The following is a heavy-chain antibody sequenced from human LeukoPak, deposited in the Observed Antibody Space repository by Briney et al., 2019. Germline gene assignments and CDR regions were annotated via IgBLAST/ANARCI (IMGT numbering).Heavy chain of an antibody. D-gene: IGHD3-10*01. V-gene: IGHV1-24*01. CDR3: ATMPPLFLGFGELFGYYYYGMDV. CDR2: FDPEDGET. Sequence: ASVKVSCKVSGYTPTELSMHWVRQAPGKGLERMGGFDPEDGETIYAQKFQGRVTMTEDTSTDTAYMELSSLRSEDTAVYYCATMPPLFLGFGELFGYYYYGMDVWGQGTTVTVSS. CDR1: GYTPTELS. J-gene: IGHJ6*02.